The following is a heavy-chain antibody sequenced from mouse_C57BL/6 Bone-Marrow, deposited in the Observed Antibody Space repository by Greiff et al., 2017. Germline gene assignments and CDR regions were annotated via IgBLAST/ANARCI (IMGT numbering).Heavy chain of an antibody. CDR2: ISYSGST. J-gene: IGHJ1*03. CDR3: AREDYYGSSIWYFDV. D-gene: IGHD1-1*01. V-gene: IGHV3-1*01. Sequence: EVQGVESGPGMVKPSQSLSLTCTVTGYSITSGYDWHWIRHFPGNKLEWMGYISYSGSTNYNPSLKSRISITHDTSKNHFFLKLNSVTTEDTATYYCAREDYYGSSIWYFDVWGTGTTVTVSS. CDR1: GYSITSGYD.